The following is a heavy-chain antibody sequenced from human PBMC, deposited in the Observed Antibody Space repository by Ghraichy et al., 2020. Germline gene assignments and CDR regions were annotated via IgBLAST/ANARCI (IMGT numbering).Heavy chain of an antibody. J-gene: IGHJ3*02. Sequence: GGSLRLSCAASGFTFSSNGMNWVRKVPGKGLEWVSYIPRTSSTIYYADSVKGRFTVSRDNAKNSHHLQMNSLRVDDTAVYYGARDKGCFGVIDPFDIWGQGTMVTFSS. D-gene: IGHD3-10*01. CDR2: IPRTSSTI. V-gene: IGHV3-48*04. CDR1: GFTFSSNG. CDR3: ARDKGCFGVIDPFDI.